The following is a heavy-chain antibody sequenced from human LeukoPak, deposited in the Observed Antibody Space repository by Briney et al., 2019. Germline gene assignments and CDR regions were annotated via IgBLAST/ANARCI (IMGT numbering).Heavy chain of an antibody. CDR2: INWNGGST. CDR3: ARDGTTIGDGYFPN. V-gene: IGHV3-20*04. J-gene: IGHJ4*02. D-gene: IGHD5-24*01. Sequence: PGGSLRLFCAGSGFKFDDYGMNWVRQVPGKGLEWISAINWNGGSTHYADSVRGRFTISRDNARNSMFLHMNSLRAEDTALYFCARDGTTIGDGYFPNWGQGILVTVSS. CDR1: GFKFDDYG.